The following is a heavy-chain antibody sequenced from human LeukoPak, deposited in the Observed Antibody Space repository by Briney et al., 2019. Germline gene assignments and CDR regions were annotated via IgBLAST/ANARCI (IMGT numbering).Heavy chain of an antibody. CDR3: ARGGCSSTSCYVYYGMDV. V-gene: IGHV4-59*01. CDR2: IYYSGST. Sequence: SETLSLTCTVSGGSISSYYWSWIRQPPGKGLEWIGYIYYSGSTNYNPSLKSRVTISVDTSKNQFSLKLSSVTAADTAVYYCARGGCSSTSCYVYYGMDVWGKGTTVTVSS. CDR1: GGSISSYY. J-gene: IGHJ6*04. D-gene: IGHD2-2*01.